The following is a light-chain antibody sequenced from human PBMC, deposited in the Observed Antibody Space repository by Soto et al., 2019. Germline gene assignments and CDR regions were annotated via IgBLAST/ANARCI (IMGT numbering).Light chain of an antibody. CDR1: QSISNY. CDR2: AAY. J-gene: IGKJ1*01. CDR3: QQSYSTPRT. V-gene: IGKV1-39*01. Sequence: DIQMTQSPSSLSASVGDRVTITCRASQSISNYLNWYQQKPGKAPKLLMYAAYSLQSGVPSRFGGSESGTDFTLTISSLQPEDFATYYCQQSYSTPRTFGQGTKVEIK.